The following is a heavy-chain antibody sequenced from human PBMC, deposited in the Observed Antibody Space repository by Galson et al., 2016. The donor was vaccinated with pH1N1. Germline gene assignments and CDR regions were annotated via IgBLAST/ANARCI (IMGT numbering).Heavy chain of an antibody. CDR2: VFYGRTT. D-gene: IGHD3-16*01. Sequence: QSGAEVKKSGESLKISCRSSGYSFTGYWLAWVRQVPGNGLEWIGDVFYGRTTNYNPSLKSRLSVTVDNSRNQLSLSLSAVRASDTAGYYCARSRSCDAYRCYDSHNYFGPWGQGVLATVSS. CDR1: GYSFTGYW. J-gene: IGHJ5*02. CDR3: ARSRSCDAYRCYDSHNYFGP. V-gene: IGHV5-10-1*01.